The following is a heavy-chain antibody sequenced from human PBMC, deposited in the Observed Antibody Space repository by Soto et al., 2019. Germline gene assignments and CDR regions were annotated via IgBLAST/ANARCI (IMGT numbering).Heavy chain of an antibody. V-gene: IGHV3-23*01. Sequence: VSLRLSCAASGFSFGSYALSWVRQAPGKGLEWVSTISGSDGKTFYADSVKGRFSISRDTSQNTLYLQMNSLRADDTAIYYCARWSYLDYWGQGTLVTVSS. D-gene: IGHD3-3*01. CDR3: ARWSYLDY. CDR2: ISGSDGKT. CDR1: GFSFGSYA. J-gene: IGHJ4*02.